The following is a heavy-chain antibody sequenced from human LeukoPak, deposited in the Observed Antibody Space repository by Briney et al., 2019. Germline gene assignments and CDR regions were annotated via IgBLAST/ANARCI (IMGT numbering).Heavy chain of an antibody. CDR1: GGSFSGYY. V-gene: IGHV4-34*01. J-gene: IGHJ4*02. CDR3: ARGRLGTKIKKYYFDY. CDR2: INHSGST. D-gene: IGHD2-8*01. Sequence: SETLTLSCAVYGGSFSGYYWSWIRQPPGKGLEWIGEINHSGSTNYNPSLKSRVTISVDTSKNQFSLKLSSVTAADTAVYYCARGRLGTKIKKYYFDYWGQGTLVTVSS.